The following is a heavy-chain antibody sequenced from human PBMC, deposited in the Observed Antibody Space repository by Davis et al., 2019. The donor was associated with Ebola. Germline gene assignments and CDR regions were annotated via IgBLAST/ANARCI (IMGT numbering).Heavy chain of an antibody. CDR3: ARDPDRLWFREPLGMDV. CDR2: IIPIIGTA. D-gene: IGHD3-10*01. CDR1: GGTFSSYA. Sequence: AASVKVSCKASGGTFSSYAISWVRQAPGQGLEWMGGIIPIIGTANYAQKFQGRVTITADESTSTAYMELSSLRSEDTAVYYCARDPDRLWFREPLGMDVWGQGTTVTVSS. J-gene: IGHJ6*02. V-gene: IGHV1-69*13.